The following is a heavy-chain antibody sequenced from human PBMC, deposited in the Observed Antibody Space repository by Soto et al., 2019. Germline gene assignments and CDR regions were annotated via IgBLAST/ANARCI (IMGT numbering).Heavy chain of an antibody. J-gene: IGHJ4*02. Sequence: PGGSLRLSCEASGFMFSNYGMHWVRQTPGTGLVWVSRISNDGSITNYADSVKGRFTISRDNAKNTLYLQMNSLRAEDTAVYYCAKDLTWNQADYWGQGALVTVSS. D-gene: IGHD1-1*01. CDR2: ISNDGSIT. CDR1: GFMFSNYG. CDR3: AKDLTWNQADY. V-gene: IGHV3-74*01.